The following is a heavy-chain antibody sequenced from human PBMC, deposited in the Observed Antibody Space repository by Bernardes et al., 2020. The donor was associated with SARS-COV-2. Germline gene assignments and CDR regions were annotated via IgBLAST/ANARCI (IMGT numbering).Heavy chain of an antibody. CDR1: GFTFSNYG. CDR3: AKRHASGNSYLYYFDQ. Sequence: GGSLTLSCTASGFTFSNYGLSWVRQAPGKGLEWVAHIRDGGTITSYADSVNGRFTISRDNSKNTLSLQMNSQRVEDTAVYYSAKRHASGNSYLYYFDQWGQGTLVTVSS. CDR2: IRDGGTIT. J-gene: IGHJ4*02. V-gene: IGHV3-23*01. D-gene: IGHD3-10*01.